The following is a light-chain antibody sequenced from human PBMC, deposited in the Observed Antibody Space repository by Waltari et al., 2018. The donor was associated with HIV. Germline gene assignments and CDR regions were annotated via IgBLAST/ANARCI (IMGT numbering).Light chain of an antibody. Sequence: EIVMTQSPATLPVSPGERVTLTCRAIKNVITNLACYQHKFGQAPRLLIYGASTRATGIPARFSGGGSGTEFTLTISSLQSEDFAIYYCQQYNNWPRTFGQGTKVEVK. J-gene: IGKJ1*01. CDR1: KNVITN. CDR2: GAS. V-gene: IGKV3-15*01. CDR3: QQYNNWPRT.